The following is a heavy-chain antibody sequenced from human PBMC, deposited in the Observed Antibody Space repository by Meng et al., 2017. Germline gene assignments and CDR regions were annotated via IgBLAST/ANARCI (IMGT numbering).Heavy chain of an antibody. Sequence: DVQFVEFGGGLVQPRGSLRLSCAASGLTFNNYWMHWVRQVPGKGRVWVSRISGDGSITNYADSVKGRFNISRDNAKNTLYLQMNSLRPEDTAVYYCLDEAPRSDYWGQGSLVTVSS. CDR1: GLTFNNYW. CDR2: ISGDGSIT. CDR3: LDEAPRSDY. D-gene: IGHD1-1*01. J-gene: IGHJ4*02. V-gene: IGHV3-74*01.